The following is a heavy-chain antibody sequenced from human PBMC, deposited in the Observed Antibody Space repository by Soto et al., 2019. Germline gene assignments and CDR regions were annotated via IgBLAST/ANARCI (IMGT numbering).Heavy chain of an antibody. J-gene: IGHJ3*02. V-gene: IGHV4-30-4*01. Sequence: TLSLTCTVSGGCMSSGDYYWSWIRQPPGKGLEWIGYIYYSGSTYYNPSLKSRVTISVDTSKNQFSLKLSSVTAADTAVYYCARDRDYYDSSGYLDAFDIWGQGTMVT. D-gene: IGHD3-22*01. CDR1: GGCMSSGDYY. CDR3: ARDRDYYDSSGYLDAFDI. CDR2: IYYSGST.